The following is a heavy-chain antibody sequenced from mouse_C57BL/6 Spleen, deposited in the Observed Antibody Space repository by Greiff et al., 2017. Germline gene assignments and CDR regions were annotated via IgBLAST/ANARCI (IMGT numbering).Heavy chain of an antibody. CDR2: IDPSDSET. V-gene: IGHV1-52*01. CDR1: GYTFTSYW. CDR3: ARRGYYCSSYDYYAMDY. Sequence: QVQLQQPGAELVRPGSSVKLSCKASGYTFTSYWMHWVKQRPIQGLEWIGNIDPSDSETHYNQKFKDKATLTVDKSSSTAYMQLSSLTSEDSAVYYCARRGYYCSSYDYYAMDYWGQGTSVTVSS. J-gene: IGHJ4*01. D-gene: IGHD1-1*01.